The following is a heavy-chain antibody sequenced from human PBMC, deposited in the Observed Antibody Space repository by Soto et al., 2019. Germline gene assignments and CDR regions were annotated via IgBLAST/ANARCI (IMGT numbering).Heavy chain of an antibody. CDR1: GDSIRGSNYY. CDR3: ARHGGTTPFDY. J-gene: IGHJ4*02. Sequence: PSETLSLTCTVSGDSIRGSNYYWAWIRQSPGKGLEWVGIFFFSESTYYNCSLKSRVPLSVDMTKNLFSLKLVFLPATDTAFYFFARHGGTTPFDYGGPGTRVLVSS. D-gene: IGHD4-17*01. V-gene: IGHV4-39*01. CDR2: FFFSEST.